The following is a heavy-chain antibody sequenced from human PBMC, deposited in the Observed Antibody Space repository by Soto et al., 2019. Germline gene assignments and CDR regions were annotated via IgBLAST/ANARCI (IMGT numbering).Heavy chain of an antibody. Sequence: SGGSLRLSCAASGFTFSSYAMSWVRQAPGKGLEWVSAIGDSGTTKYYADSVKGRFTISRDNSKNTLYLQMNSLIAEDTAVYYCAKDAILEWLFGYYYGMDVWGQGTTVTVSS. D-gene: IGHD3-3*01. V-gene: IGHV3-23*01. CDR1: GFTFSSYA. CDR3: AKDAILEWLFGYYYGMDV. CDR2: IGDSGTTK. J-gene: IGHJ6*02.